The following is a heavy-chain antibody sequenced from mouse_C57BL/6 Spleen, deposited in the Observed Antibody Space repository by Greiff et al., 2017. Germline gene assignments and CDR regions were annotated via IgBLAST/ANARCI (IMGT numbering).Heavy chain of an antibody. J-gene: IGHJ1*03. CDR1: GYTFTSYW. CDR3: ARRADDGRVWYFGV. D-gene: IGHD2-3*01. CDR2: INPSNGGT. V-gene: IGHV1-53*01. Sequence: VQLQQPGTELVKPGASVKLSCKASGYTFTSYWMHWVKQRPGQGLEWIGNINPSNGGTNYNEKFKSKATLTVDKSSCSAYMQLSSLTSEDSAVYYCARRADDGRVWYFGVWGTGTTVTVSS.